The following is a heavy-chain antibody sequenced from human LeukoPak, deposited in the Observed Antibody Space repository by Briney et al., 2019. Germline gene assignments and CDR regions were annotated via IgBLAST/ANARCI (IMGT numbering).Heavy chain of an antibody. Sequence: SETLSLTCTVSGASIRSGDYYWSWIRQPPGKGLEWIGYIYHSGSTYYNPSLKSRVTISVDRSKNQFSLKLSSVTAADTAVYYCASGKYYYDSSGYYYFDYWGQGTLVTVSS. J-gene: IGHJ4*02. D-gene: IGHD3-22*01. CDR2: IYHSGST. CDR3: ASGKYYYDSSGYYYFDY. CDR1: GASIRSGDYY. V-gene: IGHV4-30-2*01.